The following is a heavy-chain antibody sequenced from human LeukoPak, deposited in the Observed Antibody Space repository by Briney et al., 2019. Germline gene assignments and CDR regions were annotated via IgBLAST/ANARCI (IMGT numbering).Heavy chain of an antibody. V-gene: IGHV3-7*03. CDR2: IKLDGSEK. J-gene: IGHJ4*02. Sequence: GGSLRLSCVASGFTFGKYWMSWVRQAPGKGLEWVANIKLDGSEKNYVDSVKGRFTISRDNTKNSLYLQMNGLRAEDTAVFYCARDQYDTWSRRGNFDSWGQGTLVTVSS. D-gene: IGHD3-3*01. CDR1: GFTFGKYW. CDR3: ARDQYDTWSRRGNFDS.